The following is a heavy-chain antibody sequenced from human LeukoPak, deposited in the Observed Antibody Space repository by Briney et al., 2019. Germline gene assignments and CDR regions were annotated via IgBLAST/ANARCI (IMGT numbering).Heavy chain of an antibody. J-gene: IGHJ4*02. CDR3: ARGKLRFLEWLPRSFDY. Sequence: SETLSLTCAVYGGSFSGYYWSWIRQPPGKGLEWIGEINHSGSTNYNPSLKSRVTISVDTSKNQFSLKLSSATAADTAVYYCARGKLRFLEWLPRSFDYWGQGTLVTVSS. CDR1: GGSFSGYY. V-gene: IGHV4-34*01. CDR2: INHSGST. D-gene: IGHD3-3*01.